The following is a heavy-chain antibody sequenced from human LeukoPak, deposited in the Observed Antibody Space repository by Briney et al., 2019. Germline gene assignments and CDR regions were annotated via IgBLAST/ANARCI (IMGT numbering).Heavy chain of an antibody. Sequence: GGSLRLSCAASGFTVSSNYMSWVRQAPGKGLEWVSAISGSGGSTYYADSVKGRFTISRDNSKNTLYLQMNSLRAEDTAVYYCAKGSAAGTYYYYYMDVWGKGTTVTVSS. D-gene: IGHD6-13*01. V-gene: IGHV3-23*01. CDR2: ISGSGGST. CDR1: GFTVSSNY. J-gene: IGHJ6*03. CDR3: AKGSAAGTYYYYYMDV.